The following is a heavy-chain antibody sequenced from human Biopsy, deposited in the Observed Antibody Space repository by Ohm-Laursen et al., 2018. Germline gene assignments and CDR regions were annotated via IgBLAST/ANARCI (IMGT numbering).Heavy chain of an antibody. J-gene: IGHJ6*02. CDR3: ARVPAYPSIDGYYGLDL. CDR1: GYTFAGYY. CDR2: INPNSGNA. D-gene: IGHD3-9*01. V-gene: IGHV1-2*02. Sequence: ASVKVSCKPSGYTFAGYYLHWVRQAPGHGLEWMGWINPNSGNANYAQSFQGRLTVTRDTFISTAYMELTSLTFDDTAIYYCARVPAYPSIDGYYGLDLWGQGTTVIVSS.